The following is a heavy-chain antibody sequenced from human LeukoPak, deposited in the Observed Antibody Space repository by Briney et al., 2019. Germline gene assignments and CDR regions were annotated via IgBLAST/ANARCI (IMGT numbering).Heavy chain of an antibody. D-gene: IGHD4-11*01. Sequence: SGGSLRLSCAASGFTFSSYAMSWVRQAPGKGLEWVSAISGSGGSTYYADSVKGQFTISRDNSKSTLYLQMNSLGPEDTAVYYCARTLGTVDYSNQIDHWGQGTLVTVSS. V-gene: IGHV3-23*01. CDR1: GFTFSSYA. J-gene: IGHJ4*02. CDR3: ARTLGTVDYSNQIDH. CDR2: ISGSGGST.